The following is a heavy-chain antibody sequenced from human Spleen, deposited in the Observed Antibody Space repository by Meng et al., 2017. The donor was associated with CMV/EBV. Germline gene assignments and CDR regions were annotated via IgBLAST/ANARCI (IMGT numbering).Heavy chain of an antibody. CDR3: ARSYQLLFLSFDY. J-gene: IGHJ4*02. Sequence: ASVKVSCKASGYTFTAHYFHWVRQAPGQGLEWMGWIHPHRGDTNYAQQFQGRVTLTRDTSINTGYMELSSLRSDDTAVYYCARSYQLLFLSFDYWGQGTLVTVSS. D-gene: IGHD2-2*01. V-gene: IGHV1-2*02. CDR2: IHPHRGDT. CDR1: GYTFTAHY.